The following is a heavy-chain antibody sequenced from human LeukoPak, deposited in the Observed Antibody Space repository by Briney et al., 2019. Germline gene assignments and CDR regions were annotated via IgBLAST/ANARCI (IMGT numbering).Heavy chain of an antibody. CDR1: GGSFSGYY. Sequence: KPSETLSLTCAVYGGSFSGYYWSWIRQPPGKGLEWIGYIYYSGSTNYNPSLKSRVTISVDTSKNQFSLKLSSVTAADTAVYYCARGGARRVTSTSCYEIWGQGTLVTVSS. CDR2: IYYSGST. CDR3: ARGGARRVTSTSCYEI. V-gene: IGHV4-59*01. J-gene: IGHJ4*02. D-gene: IGHD2-2*01.